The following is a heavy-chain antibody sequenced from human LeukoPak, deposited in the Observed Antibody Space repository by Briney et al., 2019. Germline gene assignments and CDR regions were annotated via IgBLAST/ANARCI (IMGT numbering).Heavy chain of an antibody. Sequence: GGSLRLSCAASGFTFSSYAMSWVRQAPGKGLEWVSAISASGGSTYYADSVKGRFAISRDNSKNTLLLQMNSLRVEDTAIYYCAKRLTVLGPYFDYWGWGTLVAVSS. V-gene: IGHV3-23*01. D-gene: IGHD4-11*01. CDR3: AKRLTVLGPYFDY. J-gene: IGHJ4*02. CDR2: ISASGGST. CDR1: GFTFSSYA.